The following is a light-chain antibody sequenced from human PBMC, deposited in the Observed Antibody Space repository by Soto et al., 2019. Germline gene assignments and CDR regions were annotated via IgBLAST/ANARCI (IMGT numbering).Light chain of an antibody. Sequence: EIVLTQSPGTLSLSPGERSTLSCRAIQSVSSSYLAWYQQKPGQAPRLLIYPTSTRATGIPERFSGSGSETDSTLTISRLAPEDFELYYCQHYGASPRTFGQGTKVDI. CDR1: QSVSSSY. J-gene: IGKJ1*01. V-gene: IGKV3-20*01. CDR2: PTS. CDR3: QHYGASPRT.